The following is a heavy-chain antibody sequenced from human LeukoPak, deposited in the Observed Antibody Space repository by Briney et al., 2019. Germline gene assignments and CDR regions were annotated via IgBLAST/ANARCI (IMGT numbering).Heavy chain of an antibody. CDR2: ISSSSYI. CDR1: GFMFSSNW. D-gene: IGHD3-9*01. J-gene: IGHJ4*02. V-gene: IGHV3-21*01. CDR3: ARGVVRYFDY. Sequence: PGGSLRLSCAASGFMFSSNWMSWVRLAPGKGLEWVSSISSSSYIYYADSVKGRFTISRDNAKNSLYLQMNSLRAEDTAVYYCARGVVRYFDYWGQGALVTVSS.